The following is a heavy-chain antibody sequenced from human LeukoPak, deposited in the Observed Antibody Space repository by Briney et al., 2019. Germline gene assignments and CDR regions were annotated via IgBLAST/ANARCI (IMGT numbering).Heavy chain of an antibody. V-gene: IGHV3-30*02. J-gene: IGHJ4*02. CDR3: AKDPPLSFWSGYYPPPDFDY. Sequence: GGSLRLSCAASGFTFSSYGMHWVRQAPGKGLEWVAFIRYDGTNKYDADSVKGRFTISRDNSKNTLYLQMNSLRAEDTAVYYCAKDPPLSFWSGYYPPPDFDYWGQGTLVTVSS. CDR2: IRYDGTNK. D-gene: IGHD3-3*01. CDR1: GFTFSSYG.